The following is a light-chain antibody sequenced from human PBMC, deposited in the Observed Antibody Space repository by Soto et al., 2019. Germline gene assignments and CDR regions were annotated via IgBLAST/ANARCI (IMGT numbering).Light chain of an antibody. Sequence: DIQMTQSPSTLSGSVGDRVTITCRASQTISSWLAWYQQKPGKAPKLLIYKASTLKSGVRSRFSGSGSGTEFTLTISSLQPDDFATYYCQHYNSYSEAFGPGTKVELK. V-gene: IGKV1-5*03. J-gene: IGKJ1*01. CDR2: KAS. CDR3: QHYNSYSEA. CDR1: QTISSW.